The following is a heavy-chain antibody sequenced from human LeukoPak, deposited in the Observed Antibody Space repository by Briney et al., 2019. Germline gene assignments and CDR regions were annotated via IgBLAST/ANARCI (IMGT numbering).Heavy chain of an antibody. Sequence: GGSLRLSCAASGFTFSGYSMNWVRQAPGKGLEWVSSISSSSGHIHYADSVKGRLTISRDNAKNSVYLQMNSLRAEDTAVYFCGRDSVTVAPAAPDSWGQGTLVTVSS. V-gene: IGHV3-21*01. CDR1: GFTFSGYS. D-gene: IGHD2-2*01. J-gene: IGHJ4*02. CDR3: GRDSVTVAPAAPDS. CDR2: ISSSSGHI.